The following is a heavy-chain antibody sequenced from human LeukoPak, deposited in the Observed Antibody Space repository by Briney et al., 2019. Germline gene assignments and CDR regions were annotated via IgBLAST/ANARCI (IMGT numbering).Heavy chain of an antibody. CDR2: ISSSGSTI. D-gene: IGHD6-19*01. CDR1: GFTFSDYY. V-gene: IGHV3-11*04. J-gene: IGHJ4*02. CDR3: AREAYSSGWYAAYFDY. Sequence: GGSLRLSCAASGFTFSDYYMSWIRQAPGKGLEWVSYISSSGSTIYYADSVKGRFTISRDNAKNSLYLQMNSLRAEDTAVYYCAREAYSSGWYAAYFDYWGQGTLVTVSS.